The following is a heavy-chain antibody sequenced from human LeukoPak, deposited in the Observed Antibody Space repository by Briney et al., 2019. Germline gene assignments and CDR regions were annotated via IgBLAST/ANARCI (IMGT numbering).Heavy chain of an antibody. CDR3: AREARFEWPIDY. CDR1: GYTFTGYY. D-gene: IGHD3-9*01. J-gene: IGHJ4*02. V-gene: IGHV1-2*04. CDR2: INPNSGGT. Sequence: ASVKVSCKASGYTFTGYYMHWVRQAPGQGLEWMGWINPNSGGTNYAQKFQGWVTMTRDTSISTAYMELSRLRSDDTAVYYCAREARFEWPIDYWGQGTLVTVSS.